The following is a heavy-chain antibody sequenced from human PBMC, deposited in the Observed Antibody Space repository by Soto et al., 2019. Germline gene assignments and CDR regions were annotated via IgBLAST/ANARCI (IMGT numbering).Heavy chain of an antibody. CDR1: GYTFTSYA. D-gene: IGHD3-22*01. Sequence: ASVKVSCKASGYTFTSYAMHWVRQAPGQRLEWMGWINAGNGNTKYSQKFQGRVTITRDTSASTAYMELSSLRSDDTAVYYCARNVVITKDVWFDPWGQGTLVTVSS. CDR3: ARNVVITKDVWFDP. CDR2: INAGNGNT. J-gene: IGHJ5*02. V-gene: IGHV1-3*01.